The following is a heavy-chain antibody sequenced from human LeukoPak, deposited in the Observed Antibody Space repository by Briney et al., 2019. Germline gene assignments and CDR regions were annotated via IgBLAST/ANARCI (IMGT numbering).Heavy chain of an antibody. CDR2: ITGSDGRT. CDR1: GFTFRSYA. V-gene: IGHV3-23*01. Sequence: TGGSLRLSCAASGFTFRSYAMSWVRQAPGKGLEWVSAITGSDGRTYYAASVKGRFTISRDNSKNTLYLQMSSLRADDTAIYYCARDRRFPDDVFDIWGQGTLVTVSS. CDR3: ARDRRFPDDVFDI. D-gene: IGHD2-21*01. J-gene: IGHJ3*02.